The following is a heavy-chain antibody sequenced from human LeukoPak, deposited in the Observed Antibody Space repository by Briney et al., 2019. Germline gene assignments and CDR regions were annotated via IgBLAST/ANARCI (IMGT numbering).Heavy chain of an antibody. J-gene: IGHJ4*02. V-gene: IGHV3-30*18. CDR3: AKGRGDGYLSY. Sequence: GGSLRLSCAASGFTFSSYGMHWVRQAPGKGLEWVAVISYGGSNKYYADSVKGRFTISRDNSKNTLYLQMNSLRAEDTAVYYCAKGRGDGYLSYWGQGTLVTVSS. D-gene: IGHD5-24*01. CDR1: GFTFSSYG. CDR2: ISYGGSNK.